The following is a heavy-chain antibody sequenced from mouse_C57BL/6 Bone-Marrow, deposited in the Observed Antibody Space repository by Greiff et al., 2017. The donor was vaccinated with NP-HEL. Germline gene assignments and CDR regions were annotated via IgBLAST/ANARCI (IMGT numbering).Heavy chain of an antibody. CDR2: IRNKANGYTT. CDR3: ARYIGGITTVVGAMDY. D-gene: IGHD1-1*01. CDR1: GFTFTDYY. Sequence: EVKLMESGGGLVQPGGSLSLSCAASGFTFTDYYMSWVRQPPGKALEWLGFIRNKANGYTTEYSASMKGRFTISRDNSQSILYLQMNALRAEDSATYYGARYIGGITTVVGAMDYWGQGTSVTVSS. V-gene: IGHV7-3*01. J-gene: IGHJ4*01.